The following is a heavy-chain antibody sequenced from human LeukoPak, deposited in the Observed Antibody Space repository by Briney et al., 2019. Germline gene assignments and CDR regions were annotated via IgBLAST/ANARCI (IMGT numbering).Heavy chain of an antibody. CDR3: ARDDGAGGPFDY. Sequence: GGSLRLSCAVPGFTVSSNYMNWVRQAPGKGLEWVSIIYSGGNTYYADSVKGRFTISRDNPKNTLYLQMNSLRAEDTAVYYCARDDGAGGPFDYWGQGTLVSVSS. J-gene: IGHJ4*02. D-gene: IGHD3-10*01. V-gene: IGHV3-66*01. CDR2: IYSGGNT. CDR1: GFTVSSNY.